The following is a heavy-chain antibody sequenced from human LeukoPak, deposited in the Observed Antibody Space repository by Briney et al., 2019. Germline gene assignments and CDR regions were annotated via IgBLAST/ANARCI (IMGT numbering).Heavy chain of an antibody. CDR1: GFTFSSYG. CDR3: AKGEIAAAGHFDY. CDR2: IRYDGSNK. D-gene: IGHD6-13*01. V-gene: IGHV3-30*02. Sequence: PGGSLRLSCAASGFTFSSYGMHWVRQAPGKGLVGVAFIRYDGSNKYYADSVKGRFTISRDNSKNTLSLQMNSLRAEDTAVYYCAKGEIAAAGHFDYWGQGTLVTVSS. J-gene: IGHJ4*02.